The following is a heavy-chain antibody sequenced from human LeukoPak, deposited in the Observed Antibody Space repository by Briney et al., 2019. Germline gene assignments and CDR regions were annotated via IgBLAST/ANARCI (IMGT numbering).Heavy chain of an antibody. V-gene: IGHV3-23*01. J-gene: IGHJ6*02. CDR2: ISGSGGST. Sequence: PGGSLRPSCAASGFTFSSYAMSWVRQAPGKGLEWVSAISGSGGSTYYADSVKGRFTISRDNSKNTLYLQMNSLRAEDTAVYYCAKGATGSGSYDSYYYYGMDVWGQGTTVTVSS. CDR1: GFTFSSYA. CDR3: AKGATGSGSYDSYYYYGMDV. D-gene: IGHD3-10*01.